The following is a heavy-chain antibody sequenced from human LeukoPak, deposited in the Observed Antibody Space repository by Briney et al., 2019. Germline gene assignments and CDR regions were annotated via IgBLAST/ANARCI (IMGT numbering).Heavy chain of an antibody. Sequence: TSQTLSLTCTVSGGSISNGDYYWSWIRQPPGKGLEWIGYIFYSGSTYYNPSLRSRVIISVDTSKNQFSLKLSSVTAADTAVYYCARTVAAAGHYFDYWGQGTLVTVSS. CDR3: ARTVAAAGHYFDY. D-gene: IGHD6-13*01. CDR2: IFYSGST. J-gene: IGHJ4*02. CDR1: GGSISNGDYY. V-gene: IGHV4-30-4*01.